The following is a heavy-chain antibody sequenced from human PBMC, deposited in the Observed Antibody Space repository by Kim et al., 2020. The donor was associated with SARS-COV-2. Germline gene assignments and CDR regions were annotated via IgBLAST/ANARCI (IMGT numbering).Heavy chain of an antibody. V-gene: IGHV1-18*01. J-gene: IGHJ4*02. D-gene: IGHD6-6*01. Sequence: TNYAQKLQGRVTMTTDTSTSTAYMELRSLRSDDTAVYYCALIAARRDFDYWGQGTLVTVSS. CDR2: T. CDR3: ALIAARRDFDY.